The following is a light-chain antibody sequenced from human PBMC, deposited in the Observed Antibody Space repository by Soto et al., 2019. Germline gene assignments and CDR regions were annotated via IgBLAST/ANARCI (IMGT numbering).Light chain of an antibody. CDR2: EVS. V-gene: IGLV2-14*01. CDR1: SSDVGGFNY. Sequence: QSALTQPASVSGSPGQSITISCTGTSSDVGGFNYVSWYQQHPGKAPKLIIYEVSNRPSGVSNRFSGSKSANTASLTISGLQAEDEADYYCSSYTSSSSGVFGTGTKVTV. J-gene: IGLJ1*01. CDR3: SSYTSSSSGV.